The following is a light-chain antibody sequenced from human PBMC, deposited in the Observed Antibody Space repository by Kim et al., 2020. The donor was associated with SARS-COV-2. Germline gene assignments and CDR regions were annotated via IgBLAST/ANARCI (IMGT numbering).Light chain of an antibody. V-gene: IGLV2-14*01. CDR2: EVS. Sequence: QSALTQPASVSGSPGQSITISCTGSSSDVGGYNYVSWYQQYPGKAPKLKIYEVSNRPSGVSDRFSGSKSVNTASLTISGLQAEDEADYYCSSYTSSNSYVFGTGTKVTVL. CDR1: SSDVGGYNY. J-gene: IGLJ1*01. CDR3: SSYTSSNSYV.